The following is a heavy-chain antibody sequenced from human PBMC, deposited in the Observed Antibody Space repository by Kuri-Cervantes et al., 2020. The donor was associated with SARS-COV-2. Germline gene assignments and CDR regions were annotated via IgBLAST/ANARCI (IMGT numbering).Heavy chain of an antibody. CDR2: IYYSGST. Sequence: SETLSLTCTVSGGSISSSSYYWGWIRQPPGKGLEWIGSIYYSGSTYYNPSLKSRVTISVDTSKNQFSLKLSSVTAADTAVYYCAREITYYYGSGSMGGWFDPWARGPL. CDR1: GGSISSSSYY. D-gene: IGHD3-10*01. CDR3: AREITYYYGSGSMGGWFDP. V-gene: IGHV4-39*07. J-gene: IGHJ5*02.